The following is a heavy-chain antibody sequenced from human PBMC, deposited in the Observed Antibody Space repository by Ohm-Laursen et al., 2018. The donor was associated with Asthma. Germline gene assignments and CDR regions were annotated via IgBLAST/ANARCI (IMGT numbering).Heavy chain of an antibody. CDR3: AKSCSTSSCRDAFDI. V-gene: IGHV4-31*03. CDR1: GGSISSGDYY. D-gene: IGHD2-2*01. Sequence: TLSLTCTVSGGSISSGDYYWSWIRQLPGRGLEWIGYIYYTGSTYYNPSLKSRLTISVDTSKTQFSLKLSSVTAADTAVYYCAKSCSTSSCRDAFDIWGPGTMVTVSS. J-gene: IGHJ3*02. CDR2: IYYTGST.